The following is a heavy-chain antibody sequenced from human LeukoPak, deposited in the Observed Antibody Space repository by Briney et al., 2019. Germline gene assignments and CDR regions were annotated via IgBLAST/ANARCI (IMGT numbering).Heavy chain of an antibody. CDR1: GGSISSYY. D-gene: IGHD3-22*01. V-gene: IGHV4-59*08. CDR2: IYYSGST. Sequence: SETLSLTCTVSGGSISSYYWSWIRQPPGKGLEWIGYIYYSGSTNYNPSLKRRVTISVDTSKNQFSLKLSSVTAADTAVYYCARLTYYYDSSGYLHAFDIWGQGTMVTVSS. CDR3: ARLTYYYDSSGYLHAFDI. J-gene: IGHJ3*02.